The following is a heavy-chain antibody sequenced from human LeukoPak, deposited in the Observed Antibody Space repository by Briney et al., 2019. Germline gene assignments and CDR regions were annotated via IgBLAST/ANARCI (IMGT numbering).Heavy chain of an antibody. D-gene: IGHD4-17*01. CDR3: AREGLPGDYGYNWFDP. CDR2: IYYSGST. J-gene: IGHJ5*02. V-gene: IGHV4-39*02. CDR1: GGSISSSSYY. Sequence: SETLSLTCTVSGGSISSSSYYWGWIRQPPGKGLEWIGSIYYSGSTYYNPSLKSRVTISVDTSKNQFSLKLSSVTAADTAVYYCAREGLPGDYGYNWFDPWGQGTLVTVSS.